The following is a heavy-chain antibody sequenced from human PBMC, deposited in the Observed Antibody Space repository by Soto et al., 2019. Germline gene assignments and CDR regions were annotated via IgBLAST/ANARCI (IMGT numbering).Heavy chain of an antibody. CDR2: IDPSDSDT. V-gene: IGHV5-10-1*01. J-gene: IGHJ5*02. CDR3: ARHQRGWYGWFDP. Sequence: PGESLKISCKASGYTFGNYWISWGRQLPGKGLEWMGRIDPSDSDTNYSPSFQGHVTFSVDKSINTAYVQWDSLKASDTAMYFCARHQRGWYGWFDPWGQGTLVTVSS. CDR1: GYTFGNYW. D-gene: IGHD6-19*01.